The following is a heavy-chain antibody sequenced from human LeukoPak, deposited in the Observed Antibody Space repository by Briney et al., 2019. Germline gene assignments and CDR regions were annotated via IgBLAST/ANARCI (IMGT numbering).Heavy chain of an antibody. Sequence: DSVKGRFTISRDNSKNTLYLQMNSLRVEDTAVYYCAKTAFVVVAATPFDYWGQGTLVTVSS. CDR3: AKTAFVVVAATPFDY. V-gene: IGHV3-30*02. D-gene: IGHD2-15*01. J-gene: IGHJ4*02.